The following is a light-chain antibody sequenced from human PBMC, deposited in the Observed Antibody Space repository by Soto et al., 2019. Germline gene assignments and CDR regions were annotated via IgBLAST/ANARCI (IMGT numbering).Light chain of an antibody. Sequence: QSVLTQPASVSGSPGQSITISCTGTSSDVGGYNHVSWYQQHPGKAPKLIIYEVRNRPSGVSNRLSGSKSGNTVSLTISGLQADDEADYYCCSYTSSSIRVFGGGTKVTVL. J-gene: IGLJ3*02. CDR2: EVR. V-gene: IGLV2-14*01. CDR1: SSDVGGYNH. CDR3: CSYTSSSIRV.